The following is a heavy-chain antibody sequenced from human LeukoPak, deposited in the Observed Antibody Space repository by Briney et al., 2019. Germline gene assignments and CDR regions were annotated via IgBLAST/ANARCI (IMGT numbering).Heavy chain of an antibody. Sequence: GGSLRLSCAASGFTFSSYGMSWVRQAPGKGLEWVSGINWNGGSTGYADSVKGRFTISRDNAKNSLYLQMNSLRAEDTALYYCARDRKSWGSSGAFDIWGQGTMVTVSS. CDR1: GFTFSSYG. J-gene: IGHJ3*02. V-gene: IGHV3-20*04. CDR3: ARDRKSWGSSGAFDI. D-gene: IGHD7-27*01. CDR2: INWNGGST.